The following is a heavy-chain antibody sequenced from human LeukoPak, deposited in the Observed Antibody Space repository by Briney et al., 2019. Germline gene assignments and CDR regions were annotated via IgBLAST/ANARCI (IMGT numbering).Heavy chain of an antibody. CDR3: ARGGYSGYAH. Sequence: SETLSLTCAVYGGSFSGYYWSWIRQPPGKGLEWIGEINHSGSTNYNPSLKSRVTISVDTSKNQFSLRLSSVTAADTAVYYCARGGYSGYAHWGQGTLVTVSS. CDR2: INHSGST. V-gene: IGHV4-34*01. J-gene: IGHJ4*02. D-gene: IGHD5-12*01. CDR1: GGSFSGYY.